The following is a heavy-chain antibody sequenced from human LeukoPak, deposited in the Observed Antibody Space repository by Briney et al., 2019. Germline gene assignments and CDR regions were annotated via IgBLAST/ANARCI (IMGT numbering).Heavy chain of an antibody. J-gene: IGHJ4*02. V-gene: IGHV1-24*01. CDR3: ATVPIIVHGDIY. D-gene: IGHD2/OR15-2a*01. CDR1: GYTLTELS. CDR2: FDPEYGET. Sequence: GASVKVSCKGSGYTLTELSTHWVRQAPGKGLGWMGGFDPEYGETIYAHTFQGRVTMTEDESAETAYTELSSLRSEDTAVYYCATVPIIVHGDIYWGQGTLVTVSS.